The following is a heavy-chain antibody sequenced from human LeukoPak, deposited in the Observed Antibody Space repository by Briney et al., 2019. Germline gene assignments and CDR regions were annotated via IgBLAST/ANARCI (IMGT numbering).Heavy chain of an antibody. CDR3: ARDRGGRRRNDAFDI. V-gene: IGHV1-46*01. J-gene: IGHJ3*02. CDR1: GYTFTSYY. Sequence: ASVKVSCKASGYTFTSYYMHWVRQAPGQGLEWMGIINPSGGSTSYAQKFQGRVTMTRDTSTSTVYMELSSLRSEDTAVYYCARDRGGRRRNDAFDIWGQGTMVTVSS. D-gene: IGHD3-10*01. CDR2: INPSGGST.